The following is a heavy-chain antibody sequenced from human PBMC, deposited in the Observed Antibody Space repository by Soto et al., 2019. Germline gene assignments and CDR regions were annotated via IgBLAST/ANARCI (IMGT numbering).Heavy chain of an antibody. CDR1: GFTFSSYG. D-gene: IGHD6-19*01. V-gene: IGHV3-33*01. CDR2: IWYDGSNK. J-gene: IGHJ4*02. CDR3: ARDPAVTNVQGYFDY. Sequence: GGSLRLSCAASGFTFSSYGMHWVRQAPGKGLEWVAVIWYDGSNKYYADSVKGRFTISRDNSKNTLYLQMNSLRAEDTAVYYCARDPAVTNVQGYFDYWGQGTLVTVSS.